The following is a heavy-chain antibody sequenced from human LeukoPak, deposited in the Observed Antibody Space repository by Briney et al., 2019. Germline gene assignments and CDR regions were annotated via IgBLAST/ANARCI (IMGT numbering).Heavy chain of an antibody. CDR2: INHSGST. V-gene: IGHV4-34*01. CDR1: GGSFSGYY. D-gene: IGHD3-3*01. J-gene: IGHJ5*02. CDR3: ARGESDYDFWSGLDP. Sequence: PSETLSLTCAVYGGSFSGYYWSWIRQPPGKGLEWIGEINHSGSTNYNPSLKSRVTISVDTSKNQFSLKLSSVTAADTAVYYCARGESDYDFWSGLDPWGQGTLVTVSS.